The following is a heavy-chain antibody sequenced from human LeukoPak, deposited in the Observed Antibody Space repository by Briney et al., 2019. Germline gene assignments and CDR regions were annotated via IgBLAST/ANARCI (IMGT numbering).Heavy chain of an antibody. J-gene: IGHJ4*02. CDR3: ARDRGFGADDY. Sequence: GRSLRLSCAASGFTFSSYAMHWVRQAPGKGLEWVANIKQDGSAMSYVDSVKGRFTISRDNAKNSLYLQMSSLRAEDTAVYYCARDRGFGADDYWGQGTLVTVSS. CDR1: GFTFSSYA. V-gene: IGHV3-7*01. D-gene: IGHD3-10*01. CDR2: IKQDGSAM.